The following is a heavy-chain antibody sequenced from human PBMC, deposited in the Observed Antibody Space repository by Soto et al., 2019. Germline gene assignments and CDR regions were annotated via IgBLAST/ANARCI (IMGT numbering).Heavy chain of an antibody. J-gene: IGHJ4*02. CDR1: GGSISSYY. D-gene: IGHD3-9*01. CDR3: ARQQHYDILTGPSYFDY. V-gene: IGHV4-59*08. Sequence: PSETLSLTCTVSGGSISSYYWSWIRQPPGKGLGWIGYIYYSGSTNYNPSLKSRVTISVDTSKNQFSLKLSSVTAADTAVYYCARQQHYDILTGPSYFDYWGQGTLVTVSS. CDR2: IYYSGST.